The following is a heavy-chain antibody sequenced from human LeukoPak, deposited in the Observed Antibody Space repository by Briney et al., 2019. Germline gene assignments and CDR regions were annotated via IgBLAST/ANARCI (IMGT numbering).Heavy chain of an antibody. D-gene: IGHD6-19*01. CDR1: GFTFSSYA. CDR2: ICGSGGST. J-gene: IGHJ6*02. CDR3: AKLGSGWSPPYYYYGMDV. Sequence: GGSLRLSCAASGFTFSSYAMSWVRPAPGKGLEWVSAICGSGGSTYYADSVKGRFTISRDNSKNTLYLQMNSLRAEDTAVYYCAKLGSGWSPPYYYYGMDVWGQGTTVTVSS. V-gene: IGHV3-23*01.